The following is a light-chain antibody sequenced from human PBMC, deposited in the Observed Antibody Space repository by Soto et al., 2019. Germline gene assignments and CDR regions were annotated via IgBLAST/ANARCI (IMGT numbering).Light chain of an antibody. V-gene: IGKV3-15*01. CDR2: DAS. CDR1: QSVSGN. CDR3: QQYNNWPRT. J-gene: IGKJ1*01. Sequence: EIVMTQSPATLSVSPGERATLSCRASQSVSGNLAWYQQQPGQAPRLLIYDASTRATGIPARFSGSGSGTEFTLTLSKLQSEDFAVYYCQQYNNWPRTFGQGTRVEIK.